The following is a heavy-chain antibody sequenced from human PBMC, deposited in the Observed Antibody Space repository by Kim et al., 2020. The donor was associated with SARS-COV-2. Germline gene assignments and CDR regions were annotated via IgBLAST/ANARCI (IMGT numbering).Heavy chain of an antibody. V-gene: IGHV3-53*01. CDR3: ARAVKTMIGFDHYGMDV. Sequence: GGSLRLSCAASGFTVSSNYMSWVRQAPGKGLEWVSVIYSGGSTYYADSVKGRFTISRDNSKNTLYLQMNSLRAEDTAVYYCARAVKTMIGFDHYGMDVWGQGTTVTVSS. CDR2: IYSGGST. D-gene: IGHD3-22*01. CDR1: GFTVSSNY. J-gene: IGHJ6*02.